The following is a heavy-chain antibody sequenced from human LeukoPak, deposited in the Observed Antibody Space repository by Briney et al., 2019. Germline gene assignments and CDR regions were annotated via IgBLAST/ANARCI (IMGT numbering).Heavy chain of an antibody. CDR2: ISSNGGST. V-gene: IGHV3-64*01. Sequence: PWGSLRLSCAASGFTFSSYAMHWVRQAPGKGLEYVSAISSNGGSTYYANSVKGRFTISRDNSKNTLYLQMGSLRAEDMAVYYYVRDRDWGFDYWGQGTLVTVSS. CDR1: GFTFSSYA. CDR3: VRDRDWGFDY. J-gene: IGHJ4*02. D-gene: IGHD3/OR15-3a*01.